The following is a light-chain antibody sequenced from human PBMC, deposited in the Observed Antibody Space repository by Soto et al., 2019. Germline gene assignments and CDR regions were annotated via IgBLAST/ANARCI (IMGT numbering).Light chain of an antibody. CDR1: QSVSNN. J-gene: IGKJ5*01. V-gene: IGKV3-15*01. CDR3: QQHNNWPPIT. Sequence: EIVMTQSPATLSLSPGERVTLSGMASQSVSNNLVWYQQKPGQAPRLLMYGSSIRATGIPARFSGSGSGTEFTLTISSLQSEDFAVYYCQQHNNWPPITFGQGTRLEI. CDR2: GSS.